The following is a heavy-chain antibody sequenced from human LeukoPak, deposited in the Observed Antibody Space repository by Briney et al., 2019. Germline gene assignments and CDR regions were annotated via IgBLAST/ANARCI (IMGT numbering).Heavy chain of an antibody. Sequence: SETLSLTCTVSGGSISSYYWSWIRQPPGKGLEWIGYIYYSGSTNYNPSLKSRVTISVDTSKNQFSLKLTSVTAADTAVYYCARHAPLLWFDYWGQGTLVTVSS. CDR3: ARHAPLLWFDY. CDR1: GGSISSYY. V-gene: IGHV4-59*01. D-gene: IGHD3-10*01. CDR2: IYYSGST. J-gene: IGHJ5*01.